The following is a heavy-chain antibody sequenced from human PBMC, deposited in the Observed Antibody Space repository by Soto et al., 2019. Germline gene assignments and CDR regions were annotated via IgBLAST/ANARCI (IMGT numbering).Heavy chain of an antibody. CDR3: ARVVLWFGYYYYYGMDV. D-gene: IGHD3-10*01. V-gene: IGHV4-34*01. J-gene: IGHJ6*02. CDR1: GGSFSGYY. Sequence: LSLTCAVYGGSFSGYYWSWIRQPPGKGLEWIGEINHSGSTNYNPSLKSRVTISVDTSKNQFSLKLSSVTAADTAVYYCARVVLWFGYYYYYGMDVWGQGTTVTVSS. CDR2: INHSGST.